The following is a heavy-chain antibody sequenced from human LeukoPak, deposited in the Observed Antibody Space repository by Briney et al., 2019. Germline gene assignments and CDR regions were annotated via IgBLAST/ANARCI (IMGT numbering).Heavy chain of an antibody. V-gene: IGHV3-43D*03. CDR3: AKDRQYGDYGGGDFFDS. CDR1: GFTFDDYA. Sequence: GGSLRLSCAASGFTFDDYAMHWIRQAPGKGLQWISPISWVGDTSSYADSVKGRFTVSRDNTKGSLYLQMHSLRSEDTALYYCAKDRQYGDYGGGDFFDSWGQGTLVTVSS. J-gene: IGHJ4*02. CDR2: ISWVGDTS. D-gene: IGHD4-17*01.